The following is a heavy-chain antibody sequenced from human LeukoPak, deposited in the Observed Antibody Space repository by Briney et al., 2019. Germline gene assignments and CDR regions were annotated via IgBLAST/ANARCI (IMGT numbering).Heavy chain of an antibody. V-gene: IGHV3-15*01. J-gene: IGHJ6*03. CDR2: IKSKTHGGTP. Sequence: PGGSLRPPCAASGFTFSNAWMSCVHQPPLSWQEWVGRIKSKTHGGTPDYGAPMKGRLTSSRDASKNTLYLQMSSLKIEDTAVYYCTTDRGDYGSGRYEIYYYYMDVWGKGTTVTVSS. CDR1: GFTFSNAW. CDR3: TTDRGDYGSGRYEIYYYYMDV. D-gene: IGHD3-10*01.